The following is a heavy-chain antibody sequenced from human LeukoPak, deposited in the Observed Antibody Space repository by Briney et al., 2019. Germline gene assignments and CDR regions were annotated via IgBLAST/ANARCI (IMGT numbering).Heavy chain of an antibody. CDR3: AKSTSSSCYTSSDH. CDR1: GFTFSSYA. Sequence: PGGFLRLSCAASGFTFSSYAMSWVRQAPGKGLEWVSVISDGGGTTYYADSLKGRFTISRDNSRNTLYLQMNSLRVEDTALYYCAKSTSSSCYTSSDHWGQGTLVTVSS. V-gene: IGHV3-23*01. CDR2: ISDGGGTT. D-gene: IGHD2-2*02. J-gene: IGHJ5*02.